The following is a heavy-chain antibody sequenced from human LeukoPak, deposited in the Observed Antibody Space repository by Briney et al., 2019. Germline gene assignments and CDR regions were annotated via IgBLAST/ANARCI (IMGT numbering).Heavy chain of an antibody. CDR2: ISYDGSNK. Sequence: GGSLRLSCAASGFTFSSYAMHWVRQAPGKGLEWVAVISYDGSNKYYADSVKGRFTISRDNSKNTLYLQMNSLRAEDTAVYYCARDWGTMIVGAFDTWGQGTMVTVSS. V-gene: IGHV3-30-3*01. CDR3: ARDWGTMIVGAFDT. D-gene: IGHD3-22*01. J-gene: IGHJ3*02. CDR1: GFTFSSYA.